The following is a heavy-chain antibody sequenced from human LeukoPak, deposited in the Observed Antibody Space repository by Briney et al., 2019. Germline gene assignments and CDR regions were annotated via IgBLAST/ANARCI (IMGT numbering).Heavy chain of an antibody. CDR1: GCTFSNDE. D-gene: IGHD4-17*01. Sequence: GGSLRLTCAASGCTFSNDEMSWVRQAPGRGLEWVSYISSSGLTMYYADSVKGRFTISRDNAKNSLYLQMNSLRAEDTAVYYCARRTTGDDYWGQGTLVTVSS. V-gene: IGHV3-48*03. CDR2: ISSSGLTM. CDR3: ARRTTGDDY. J-gene: IGHJ4*02.